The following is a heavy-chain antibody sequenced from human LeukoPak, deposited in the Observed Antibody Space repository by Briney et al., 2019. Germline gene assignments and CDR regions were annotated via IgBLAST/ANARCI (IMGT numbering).Heavy chain of an antibody. V-gene: IGHV1-46*01. Sequence: ASVKVSCKPSGYILTDHYIHWLRQPPGQGLEWMGVIDPRGGSTSYPQQFQGRVTMTTDTSTSTAYMELRSLRSDDTAVYYCARVKVGSGWYYFDYWGQGTLVTVSS. J-gene: IGHJ4*02. CDR3: ARVKVGSGWYYFDY. D-gene: IGHD6-19*01. CDR2: IDPRGGST. CDR1: GYILTDHY.